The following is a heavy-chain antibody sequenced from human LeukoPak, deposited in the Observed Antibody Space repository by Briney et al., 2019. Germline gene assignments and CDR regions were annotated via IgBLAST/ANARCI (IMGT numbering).Heavy chain of an antibody. J-gene: IGHJ4*02. D-gene: IGHD3-22*01. V-gene: IGHV3-53*01. CDR1: GFTVSSNF. Sequence: PGGSLRLSCAASGFTVSSNFMSWVRQAPGKGLEWVSVVYGGGTTYYADSVKGRFTISRDNSKNALYLQMNSLRVEDTAVYYSARIDSSGFYPAYWGQGTLVTVSS. CDR2: VYGGGTT. CDR3: ARIDSSGFYPAY.